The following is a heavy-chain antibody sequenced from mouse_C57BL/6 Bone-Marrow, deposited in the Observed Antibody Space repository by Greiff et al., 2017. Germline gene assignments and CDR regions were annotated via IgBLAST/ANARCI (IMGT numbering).Heavy chain of an antibody. Sequence: QVQLKESGAELVRPGASVTLSCKASGYTFTDYEMHWVKQTPVHGMEWIGAIDPETGGTAYNQKFKGKAILTADKSSSTAYMDLRSLTSEDSAVYYCTRWFYYDYDTWFAYWGQGALVTVSA. CDR2: IDPETGGT. J-gene: IGHJ3*01. CDR3: TRWFYYDYDTWFAY. CDR1: GYTFTDYE. D-gene: IGHD2-4*01. V-gene: IGHV1-15*01.